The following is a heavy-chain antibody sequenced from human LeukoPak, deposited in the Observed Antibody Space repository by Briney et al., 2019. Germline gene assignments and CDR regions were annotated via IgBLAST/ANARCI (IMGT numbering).Heavy chain of an antibody. CDR1: GFTVSSNY. V-gene: IGHV3-53*01. CDR2: IYSGGST. Sequence: PGGSLRLSCAASGFTVSSNYMSWVRQAPGKGLEWVSIIYSGGSTYSSDSVKGRSTISRDNSKNKLYLQMNSLRAEDTAVYYCARGRGAITGTTGYYFDYWGQGTLVTVSS. J-gene: IGHJ4*02. CDR3: ARGRGAITGTTGYYFDY. D-gene: IGHD1-20*01.